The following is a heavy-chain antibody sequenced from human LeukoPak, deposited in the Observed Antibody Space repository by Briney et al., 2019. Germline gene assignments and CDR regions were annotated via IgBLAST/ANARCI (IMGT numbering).Heavy chain of an antibody. J-gene: IGHJ5*02. CDR2: ISGSGGST. CDR1: GFTFSSYA. D-gene: IGHD3-10*01. CDR3: AKDPLVPHWYYGSGSYHAFDP. Sequence: PGGSLRLSCAASGFTFSSYAMSWVRQAPGKGLEWVSAISGSGGSTYYADSVKGRFTISRDNSKNTLYLQMSSLRAEDTAVYYCAKDPLVPHWYYGSGSYHAFDPWGQGTLVTVSS. V-gene: IGHV3-23*01.